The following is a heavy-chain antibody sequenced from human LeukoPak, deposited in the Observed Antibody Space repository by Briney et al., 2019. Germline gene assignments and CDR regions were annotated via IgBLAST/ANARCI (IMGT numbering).Heavy chain of an antibody. D-gene: IGHD2-21*01. CDR3: AKDWLFRRFDY. Sequence: PGGSLRLSCAASGFTFSSSAMSWVRQAPGKGLEWVSAISNNGGSTYYADSVKGRFTISRDNSKNTLYLQMNSLRAEDTAVYYCAKDWLFRRFDYWGQGTLVTVSS. V-gene: IGHV3-23*01. CDR2: ISNNGGST. J-gene: IGHJ4*02. CDR1: GFTFSSSA.